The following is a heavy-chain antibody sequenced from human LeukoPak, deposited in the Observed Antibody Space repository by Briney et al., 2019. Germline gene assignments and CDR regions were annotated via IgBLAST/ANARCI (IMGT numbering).Heavy chain of an antibody. CDR3: VRDSRTSGEFDY. CDR2: ISSSGGTI. Sequence: PGGSLRLSCAASGFTFSSYEMNWVRQAPGKGLEWVSYISSSGGTIYYADSVKGRFTISRDNAKNSLYLQMNSLRAEDTAVYYCVRDSRTSGEFDYWGQGTLVTVSS. D-gene: IGHD3-3*01. J-gene: IGHJ4*02. CDR1: GFTFSSYE. V-gene: IGHV3-48*03.